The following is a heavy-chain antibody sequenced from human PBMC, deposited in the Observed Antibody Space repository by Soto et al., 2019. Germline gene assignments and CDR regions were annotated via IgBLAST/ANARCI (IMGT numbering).Heavy chain of an antibody. CDR1: RVSFTTYW. V-gene: IGHV5-51*01. CDR2: IYPGDSDT. D-gene: IGHD2-15*01. J-gene: IGHJ6*02. Sequence: PGESLKISCKGFRVSFTTYWVGWVRQMPGKGLEWMGIIYPGDSDTTYSPSFQGQVTMSADRSISTAYLQWSSLKASDSAIYYCARQSTKRIGRTYSYYKGMDVWGQGTTVTVSS. CDR3: ARQSTKRIGRTYSYYKGMDV.